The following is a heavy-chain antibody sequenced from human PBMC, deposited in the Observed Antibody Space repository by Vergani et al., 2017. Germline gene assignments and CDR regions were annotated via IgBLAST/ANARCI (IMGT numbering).Heavy chain of an antibody. J-gene: IGHJ4*02. D-gene: IGHD1-7*01. CDR2: VSFDGRDK. CDR3: AKGTAVAHQHIEY. V-gene: IGHV3-30*18. Sequence: QVQLVESGGGVVQPGKSLILSCAASGSNVRNSGLHWVRQAPGKGLEWVAAVSFDGRDKYYGDSVRERFTISRDNSNNMLYLQMNSLRDEDTAIYYCAKGTAVAHQHIEYWGQGTLVTVSS. CDR1: GSNVRNSG.